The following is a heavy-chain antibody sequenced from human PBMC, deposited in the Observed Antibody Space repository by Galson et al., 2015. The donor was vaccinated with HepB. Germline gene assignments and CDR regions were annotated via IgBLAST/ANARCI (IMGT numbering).Heavy chain of an antibody. CDR1: GFTFSSYA. CDR2: ISYDGSNK. Sequence: FLRLSCAAAGFTFSSYAMYWVRHAPGKGLEWVAVISYDGSNKYYADTVKGPFTISRNNSKNTLYLRMNSLRAEDTALYYCARDFGELSLDYWGQGTLVTVSS. J-gene: IGHJ4*02. CDR3: ARDFGELSLDY. D-gene: IGHD3-10*01. V-gene: IGHV3-30*04.